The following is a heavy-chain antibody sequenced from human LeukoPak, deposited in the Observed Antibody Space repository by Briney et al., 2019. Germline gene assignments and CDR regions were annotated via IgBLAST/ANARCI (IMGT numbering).Heavy chain of an antibody. Sequence: PGGSLRLSCAASEFTFDNFAMNWVRQAPGKGLEWPSYISSSGSMIYYADSVKGRFTISRDNANNSLYLQMSSLRAEDTGVYYCARGITVIRGVLLDFWGQGTLVTVAS. D-gene: IGHD3-10*01. J-gene: IGHJ4*02. V-gene: IGHV3-48*01. CDR3: ARGITVIRGVLLDF. CDR1: EFTFDNFA. CDR2: ISSSGSMI.